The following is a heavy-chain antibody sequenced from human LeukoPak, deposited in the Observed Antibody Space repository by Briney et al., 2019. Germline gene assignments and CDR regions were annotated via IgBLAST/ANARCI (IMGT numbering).Heavy chain of an antibody. Sequence: PGASLRLSCAASGFTFSSYAMTWVRQAPGKGLEWVSDIGASGGSPYYADSVKGRFTISRDNSKNTLYVQMNSLRAEDTAVYYCARGYDHLDFWGQGTPVTVSS. V-gene: IGHV3-23*01. D-gene: IGHD3-3*01. J-gene: IGHJ4*02. CDR3: ARGYDHLDF. CDR2: IGASGGSP. CDR1: GFTFSSYA.